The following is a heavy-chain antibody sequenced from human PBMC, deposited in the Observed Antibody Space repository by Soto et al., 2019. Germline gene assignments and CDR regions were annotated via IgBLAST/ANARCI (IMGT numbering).Heavy chain of an antibody. CDR2: INPNSGGT. CDR1: GYTFTGYY. V-gene: IGHV1-2*04. J-gene: IGHJ4*02. Sequence: QVQLVQSGAEVKKPGASVKVSCKASGYTFTGYYMHWVRQAPGQGLEWMGWINPNSGGTNYAQKFQGLVTKSRDTSIKTAYMELRRMRSDDTAVYYCARSTMVRGVLYYFDYWGQGTLVTVSS. D-gene: IGHD3-10*01. CDR3: ARSTMVRGVLYYFDY.